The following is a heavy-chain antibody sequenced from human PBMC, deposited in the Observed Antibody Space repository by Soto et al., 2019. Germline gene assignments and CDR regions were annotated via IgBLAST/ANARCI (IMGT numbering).Heavy chain of an antibody. V-gene: IGHV3-74*01. CDR3: AREIATTGEYYFDY. D-gene: IGHD6-13*01. CDR1: GFTFSSYW. J-gene: IGHJ4*02. Sequence: EVQLVESGGGLVQPGGSLRLSCAASGFTFSSYWMHWVRQAPGKGLVWVSRINRDGSSINYADSARGRVTISRDNAKNTLYLQVNGLRAEDTAVYYCAREIATTGEYYFDYWGRGILVTGSS. CDR2: INRDGSSI.